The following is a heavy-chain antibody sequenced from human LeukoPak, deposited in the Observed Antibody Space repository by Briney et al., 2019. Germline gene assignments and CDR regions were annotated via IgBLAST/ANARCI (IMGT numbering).Heavy chain of an antibody. CDR2: IYYRGST. J-gene: IGHJ4*02. D-gene: IGHD6-6*01. CDR1: GGSISSYY. CDR3: ARHSGRDSSCP. Sequence: SQTLSLTCAVSGGSISSYYWSWIRQPPGKGLEWIGYIYYRGSTKYNPSLKSRVTISVDTSKNQFSLRLSSVTAADTAVYYCARHSGRDSSCPWGQGTLVTVSS. V-gene: IGHV4-59*08.